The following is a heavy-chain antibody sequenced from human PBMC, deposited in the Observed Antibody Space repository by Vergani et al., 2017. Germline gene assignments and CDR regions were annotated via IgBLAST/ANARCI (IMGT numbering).Heavy chain of an antibody. D-gene: IGHD2-15*01. CDR3: ARDGSGGSPFAMDV. CDR1: GGTFSSYA. CDR2: IMPIFGTA. V-gene: IGHV1-69*05. Sequence: QVQLVQSGAEVKKPGSSVKVSCKASGGTFSSYAISWVRQAPGQGLEWMGRIMPIFGTAKYTQKFQGRVTMTKDTSTSTVDMELSSLRSEDTAMYYCARDGSGGSPFAMDVWGQGTTVTVSS. J-gene: IGHJ6*02.